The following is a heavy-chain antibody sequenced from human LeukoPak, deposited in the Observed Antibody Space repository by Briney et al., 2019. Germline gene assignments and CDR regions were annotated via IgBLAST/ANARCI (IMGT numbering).Heavy chain of an antibody. CDR2: ISSSGGST. Sequence: GGSLRLSCAASGFTFSSYAMSWVRQAPGKGLEWVSGISSSGGSTYYADSVKGRFSISRDSAKNTLYLQMNSLRVEDTAVYYCARGRPHGNDYWGQGTLVTVSS. CDR3: ARGRPHGNDY. CDR1: GFTFSSYA. J-gene: IGHJ4*02. D-gene: IGHD4-23*01. V-gene: IGHV3-23*01.